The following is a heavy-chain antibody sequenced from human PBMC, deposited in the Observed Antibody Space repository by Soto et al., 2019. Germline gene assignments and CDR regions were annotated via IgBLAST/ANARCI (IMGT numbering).Heavy chain of an antibody. D-gene: IGHD4-17*01. CDR2: IYYSGST. J-gene: IGHJ3*02. CDR1: GGSISSYY. CDR3: ARDMGDYDTDAFDI. V-gene: IGHV4-59*01. Sequence: PSETLSLTCTVSGGSISSYYWSWIRQPPGKGLEWIGYIYYSGSTNYNPSLKSRVTISVDTSKNQFSLKLSSVTAADTAVYYCARDMGDYDTDAFDIWGQGTLVTVSS.